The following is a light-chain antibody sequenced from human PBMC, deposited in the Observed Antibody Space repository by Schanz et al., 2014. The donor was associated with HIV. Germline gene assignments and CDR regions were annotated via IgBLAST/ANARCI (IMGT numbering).Light chain of an antibody. Sequence: QSVLTQPPPVSGAPGQRVTISCTGSSSNIGAGYDVHWYQQVPGAAPKLLIYANSNRPSGVPDRFSGSKSGTSASLAITGLQAEDEADYYCQSFDSSLSGSVFGGGTKLTVL. CDR3: QSFDSSLSGSV. J-gene: IGLJ3*02. V-gene: IGLV1-40*01. CDR1: SSNIGAGYD. CDR2: ANS.